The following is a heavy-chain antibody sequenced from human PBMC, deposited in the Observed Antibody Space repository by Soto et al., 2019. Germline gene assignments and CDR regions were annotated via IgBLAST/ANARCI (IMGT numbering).Heavy chain of an antibody. Sequence: QVQLVQSGAEVKKPGSSVKVSCTASGGTFSSYAISWVRQAPGQGLEWMGGIIPIFGTANYAQKFQGRVTITADESTSTASMELSSLRSEDTAVYYCARLYCSSTSCYYYFDYWGQGTLVTVSS. CDR3: ARLYCSSTSCYYYFDY. CDR2: IIPIFGTA. V-gene: IGHV1-69*01. J-gene: IGHJ4*02. CDR1: GGTFSSYA. D-gene: IGHD2-2*01.